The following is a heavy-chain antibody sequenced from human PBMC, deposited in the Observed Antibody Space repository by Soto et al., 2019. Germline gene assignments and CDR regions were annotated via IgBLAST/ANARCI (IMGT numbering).Heavy chain of an antibody. CDR2: TPGSGGSA. V-gene: IGHV3-23*01. Sequence: GGSLRLSCAASGFTFGTYAMNWVRQAPGKGLEWVSSTPGSGGSAYYADSVKGPFTISRDNSKNTLYLQMDSLSPEDTAIYYCAKGGSSGWSYFGLWGQGTLVTVYS. D-gene: IGHD6-19*01. CDR3: AKGGSSGWSYFGL. J-gene: IGHJ1*01. CDR1: GFTFGTYA.